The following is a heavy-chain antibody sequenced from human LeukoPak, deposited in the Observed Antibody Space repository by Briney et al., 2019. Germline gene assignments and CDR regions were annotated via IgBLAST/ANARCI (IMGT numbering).Heavy chain of an antibody. CDR3: ATYYRSGSYYDFDY. D-gene: IGHD3-10*01. CDR1: GYTFTSYD. J-gene: IGHJ4*02. V-gene: IGHV1-18*01. Sequence: GASVKVSCKASGYTFTSYDISWVRQASGQGLEWMGWISAYNGNTNYAQKLPGRVTMTTDRSTSTAYMELRSLRSDDTAVYYCATYYRSGSYYDFDYWGQGTLVTVSS. CDR2: ISAYNGNT.